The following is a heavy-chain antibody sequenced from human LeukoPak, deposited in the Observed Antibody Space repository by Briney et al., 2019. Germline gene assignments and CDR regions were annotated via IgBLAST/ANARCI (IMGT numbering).Heavy chain of an antibody. J-gene: IGHJ4*02. V-gene: IGHV4-59*08. CDR2: IDYSGST. CDR3: ARGGTYGHY. CDR1: GGSISTYS. D-gene: IGHD3-10*01. Sequence: SETLSLTCTVSGGSISTYSWSWIRQPPGKALEYIGYIDYSGSTNYNPSLRSRVSMSADTSKNQFALKLSSVTAADTAVYYCARGGTYGHYWGQGTQVTVSS.